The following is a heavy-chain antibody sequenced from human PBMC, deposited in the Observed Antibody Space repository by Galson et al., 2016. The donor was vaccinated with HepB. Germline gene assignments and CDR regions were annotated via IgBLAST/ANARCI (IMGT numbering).Heavy chain of an antibody. V-gene: IGHV6-1*01. Sequence: CAISGDSVSSNSGVWNWIRQSPSRGLEWLGRTYYRSKWYNHYAESVKSRITINPDTSKNQFSLHLNSVTPEDTAVYYCARDSPGNSFFDYWCQGILVTVSS. CDR3: ARDSPGNSFFDY. CDR2: TYYRSKWYN. J-gene: IGHJ4*02. D-gene: IGHD1-1*01. CDR1: GDSVSSNSGV.